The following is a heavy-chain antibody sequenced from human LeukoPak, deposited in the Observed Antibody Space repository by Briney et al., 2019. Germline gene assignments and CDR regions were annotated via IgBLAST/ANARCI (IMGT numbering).Heavy chain of an antibody. Sequence: GASVKVSCKASGYTFTGYYMHWVRQAPGQGLEWMGWISAYNGNTNYAQKLQGRVTMTTDTSTSTAYMELRSLRSDDTAVYYCARGPYDFWSGYYGYWGQGTLVTVSS. J-gene: IGHJ4*02. D-gene: IGHD3-3*01. CDR2: ISAYNGNT. V-gene: IGHV1-18*04. CDR1: GYTFTGYY. CDR3: ARGPYDFWSGYYGY.